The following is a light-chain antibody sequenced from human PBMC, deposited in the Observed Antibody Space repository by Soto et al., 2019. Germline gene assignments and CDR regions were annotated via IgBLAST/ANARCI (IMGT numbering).Light chain of an antibody. CDR3: QQYNSYPVT. V-gene: IGKV1-5*03. J-gene: IGKJ4*01. CDR1: QSISSW. Sequence: DIQMTQSPSTLSASVGDRVTITCRASQSISSWLAWYQQKPGKAPKLLIDKASSLESGVPSRFSGSGSGTEFTLTISSLQSDDFATYYCQQYNSYPVTLGGGTKVEIK. CDR2: KAS.